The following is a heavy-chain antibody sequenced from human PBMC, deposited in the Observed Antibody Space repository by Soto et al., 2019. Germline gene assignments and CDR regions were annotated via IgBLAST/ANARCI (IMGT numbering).Heavy chain of an antibody. CDR1: GGSISSGDYY. D-gene: IGHD3-22*01. V-gene: IGHV4-30-4*01. J-gene: IGHJ6*02. CDR3: ARGGDYYYDSSGPNGMDV. CDR2: IYYSGST. Sequence: SETLSLTCTVSGGSISSGDYYWSWSRQPPGKGLEWIGYIYYSGSTYYNPSLKSRVTISVDTSKNQFSLKLSSVTAADTAVYYYARGGDYYYDSSGPNGMDVWGQGTTVTVSS.